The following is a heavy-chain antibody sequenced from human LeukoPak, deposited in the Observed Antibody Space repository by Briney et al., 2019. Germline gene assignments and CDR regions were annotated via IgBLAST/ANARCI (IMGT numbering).Heavy chain of an antibody. D-gene: IGHD3-22*01. CDR1: GDSVSGYY. CDR3: ARGLRDEERHYGYYYMDV. Sequence: SDTLSLTCTVSGDSVSGYYGSWIRQPPGKGLEWIGYFYTSANTNYNPSLKSRVTMSVDTSKNQFSLKLTSVTAADTAVYYCARGLRDEERHYGYYYMDVWGKGTTVTVSS. CDR2: FYTSANT. V-gene: IGHV4-4*09. J-gene: IGHJ6*03.